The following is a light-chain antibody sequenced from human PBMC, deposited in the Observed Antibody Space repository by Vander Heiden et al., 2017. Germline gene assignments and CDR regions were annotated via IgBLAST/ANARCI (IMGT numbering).Light chain of an antibody. CDR2: AAS. J-gene: IGKJ4*01. CDR1: QGISSY. CDR3: QQYYSYPLT. V-gene: IGKV1-8*01. Sequence: AIRITQSPSSLSASTGDRVTITCRASQGISSYLAWYQQKPGKAPKLLIYAASTLQSGVPSRFSGSGSGTDFTLTISCLQSEDFATYYYQQYYSYPLTFGGGTKVEIK.